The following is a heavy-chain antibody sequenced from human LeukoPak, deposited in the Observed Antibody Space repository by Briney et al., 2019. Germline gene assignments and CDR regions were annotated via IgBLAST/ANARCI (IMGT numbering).Heavy chain of an antibody. CDR1: GFTFSSYA. CDR2: INQDGSEK. CDR3: ARVQQLWALDAFDI. J-gene: IGHJ3*02. D-gene: IGHD5-24*01. Sequence: GGSLRLSCAASGFTFSSYAMSWVRQAPGKGLEGVANINQDGSEKYYVDSVKGRFTISRDNAKNALYLQMNSLRAEDTAVYYCARVQQLWALDAFDIWGQGTMVTVSS. V-gene: IGHV3-7*01.